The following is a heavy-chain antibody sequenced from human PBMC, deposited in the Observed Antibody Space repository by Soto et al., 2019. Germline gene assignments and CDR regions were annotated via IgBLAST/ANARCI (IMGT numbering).Heavy chain of an antibody. CDR3: ARVVGWRGNAGRGAFDI. CDR1: GFTFSSYS. Sequence: PGGSLRLSCAASGFTFSSYSMNWVRQAPGKGLEWVSYISSSSSTVYYADSVKGRFTISRGNAKNSLYLQMNSLRAEDTAVYYCARVVGWRGNAGRGAFDIWGQGTMVTVSS. J-gene: IGHJ3*02. V-gene: IGHV3-48*01. CDR2: ISSSSSTV. D-gene: IGHD2-15*01.